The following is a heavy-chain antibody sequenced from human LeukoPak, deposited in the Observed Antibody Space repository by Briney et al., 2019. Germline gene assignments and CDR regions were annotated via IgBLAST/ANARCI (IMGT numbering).Heavy chain of an antibody. CDR3: ARVPGGDDFWSGYFDY. CDR1: GYTFTGYY. V-gene: IGHV1-2*02. CDR2: INPNSGGT. D-gene: IGHD3-3*01. Sequence: GASVKVSCKASGYTFTGYYMRWVRQAPGQGLEWMGWINPNSGGTNYAQKFQGRVTMTRDTSISTAYMELSRLRSDDTAVYYCARVPGGDDFWSGYFDYWGQGTLVTVSS. J-gene: IGHJ4*02.